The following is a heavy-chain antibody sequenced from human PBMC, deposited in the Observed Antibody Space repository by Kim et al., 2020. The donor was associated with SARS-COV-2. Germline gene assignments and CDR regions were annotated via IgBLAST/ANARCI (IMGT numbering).Heavy chain of an antibody. V-gene: IGHV3-23*01. CDR1: GFTFSSYA. CDR2: ISGSGGST. J-gene: IGHJ4*02. D-gene: IGHD2-2*01. Sequence: GGSLRLSCAASGFTFSSYAMSWVRQSPGKGLEWVSAISGSGGSTYYADSVKGRVTISRDNSKNTLYLQMNSLRAEDTAVYYCAKDPRAVVVPTAVLFDYWGQGTLVTVSS. CDR3: AKDPRAVVVPTAVLFDY.